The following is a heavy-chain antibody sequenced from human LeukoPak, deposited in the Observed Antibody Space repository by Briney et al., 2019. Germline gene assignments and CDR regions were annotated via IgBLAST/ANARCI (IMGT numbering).Heavy chain of an antibody. CDR3: AKDPHYYDSSGYYSDYFDY. D-gene: IGHD3-22*01. CDR2: IPSDGSNE. Sequence: GGSLRLSCAASGSTFSSYGMHWVRQAPGKGLEWVAVIPSDGSNEYYADSVKGRFTISRDNSKNTLYLQMNSLRAEDTAVYYCAKDPHYYDSSGYYSDYFDYWGQGTLVTVSS. J-gene: IGHJ4*02. CDR1: GSTFSSYG. V-gene: IGHV3-30*18.